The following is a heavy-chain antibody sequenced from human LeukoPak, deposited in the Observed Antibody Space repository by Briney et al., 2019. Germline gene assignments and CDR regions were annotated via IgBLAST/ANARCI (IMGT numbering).Heavy chain of an antibody. J-gene: IGHJ6*02. CDR1: GYTFISHA. CDR2: INTNTGNP. D-gene: IGHD6-13*01. CDR3: ARDLRIAAAGPGAYYYGMDV. V-gene: IGHV7-4-1*02. Sequence: ASVKVSCKASGYTFISHAIIWVRQAPGQGLEWMGWINTNTGNPTYAQGFTGRFVFSLDTSVSTAYLQISSLKAEDTAVYYCARDLRIAAAGPGAYYYGMDVWGQGTTVTVS.